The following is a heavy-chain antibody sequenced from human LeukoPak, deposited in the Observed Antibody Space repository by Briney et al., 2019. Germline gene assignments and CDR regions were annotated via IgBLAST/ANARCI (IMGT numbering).Heavy chain of an antibody. CDR3: ATVYITSILWWRRKNWFDP. V-gene: IGHV1-18*01. CDR2: ISAYNGNT. D-gene: IGHD2-21*02. J-gene: IGHJ5*02. CDR1: GYTFTSYG. Sequence: ASVKVSCKASGYTFTSYGISWVRQAPGQGLEWMGWISAYNGNTNYAQKLQGRVTMTTDTSTSTAYMELRSLRSDDTAVYYCATVYITSILWWRRKNWFDPWGQGTLVTVSS.